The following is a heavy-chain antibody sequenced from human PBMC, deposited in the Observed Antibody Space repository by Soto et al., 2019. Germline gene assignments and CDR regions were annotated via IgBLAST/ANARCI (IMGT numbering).Heavy chain of an antibody. CDR2: ISGYNGNT. CDR3: ATDRRVRGEVGYYGMDV. V-gene: IGHV1-18*01. J-gene: IGHJ6*02. D-gene: IGHD3-10*01. Sequence: GASVKVSCKASGYTFTSYYISWVRQAPGQGLEWMGWISGYNGNTNYAQKLQGRVTMTEDTSTDTAYMELSSLRSEDTAVYYCATDRRVRGEVGYYGMDVWGQGTTVTVSS. CDR1: GYTFTSYY.